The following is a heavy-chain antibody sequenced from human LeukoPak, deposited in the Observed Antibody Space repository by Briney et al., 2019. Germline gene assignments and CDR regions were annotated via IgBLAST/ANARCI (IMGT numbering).Heavy chain of an antibody. CDR3: ARFPYGDYASGY. D-gene: IGHD4-17*01. Sequence: GGSLRLSCTASGFTLSRSEMNWVRQAPGKGLEWVSYISSSGTTVYYADSVKGRFTISRDSAKNLLSLHMNSLRAEDTAVYYCARFPYGDYASGYWGQGTLVTVSS. V-gene: IGHV3-48*03. CDR1: GFTLSRSE. J-gene: IGHJ4*02. CDR2: ISSSGTTV.